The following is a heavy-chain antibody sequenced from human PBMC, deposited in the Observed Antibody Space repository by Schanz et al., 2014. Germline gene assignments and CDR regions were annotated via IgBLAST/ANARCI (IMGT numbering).Heavy chain of an antibody. CDR2: ISYDGTNE. CDR3: ARGVRIDY. V-gene: IGHV3-30*03. D-gene: IGHD3-3*01. Sequence: VQLVESGGGLVQPGGSLRLSCAASGFTFNEYGMLWVRQAPGKGLEWVAVISYDGTNEYYAESVKGRFTISRDNAKNTFYLHMNSLRNEDTAVYYCARGVRIDYWGQGTLVTVSS. J-gene: IGHJ4*02. CDR1: GFTFNEYG.